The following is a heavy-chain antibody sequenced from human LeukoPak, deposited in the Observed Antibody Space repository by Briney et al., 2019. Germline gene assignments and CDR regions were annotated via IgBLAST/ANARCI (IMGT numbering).Heavy chain of an antibody. CDR3: ARVPSLNYYGMDV. V-gene: IGHV3-33*01. CDR2: IWYDGSNK. CDR1: GFTLSSYG. Sequence: GGSLRLSCAASGFTLSSYGMHWVRQAPGKGLEWVAVIWYDGSNKYYADSVKGRFTISRDNSKNTLYLQMNSLRAEDTAVYYCARVPSLNYYGMDVWGQGTTVTVSS. J-gene: IGHJ6*02.